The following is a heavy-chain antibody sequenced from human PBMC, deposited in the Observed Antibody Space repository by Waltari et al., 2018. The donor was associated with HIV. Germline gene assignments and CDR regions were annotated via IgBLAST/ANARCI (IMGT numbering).Heavy chain of an antibody. CDR3: ARGTPLYGLDV. D-gene: IGHD2-15*01. Sequence: EVILVESGGGLAQPGGSLRLSCAASGFTFSNTWRSWVREATGKGLEWVANIKDDGTEAYYLDAVKGRFTISRDNAKDSLSLQMNSLRAEDTAVYYCARGTPLYGLDVWGQGTTVTASS. CDR2: IKDDGTEA. J-gene: IGHJ6*02. V-gene: IGHV3-7*01. CDR1: GFTFSNTW.